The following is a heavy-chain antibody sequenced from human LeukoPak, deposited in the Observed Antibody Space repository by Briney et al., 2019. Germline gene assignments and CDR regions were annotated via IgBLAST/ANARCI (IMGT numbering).Heavy chain of an antibody. J-gene: IGHJ4*02. CDR2: ISYDGGNT. D-gene: IGHD3-22*01. CDR3: ARDSTYFYDGGCSGPHYFDY. V-gene: IGHV3-30*01. Sequence: PGGSLRLSCAASGFTFSSYAMHWVRQAPGKGPEWLAVISYDGGNTHYADSVKDRFTISRDNSENTLFLQLNSLRGEDTALYYCARDSTYFYDGGCSGPHYFDYWGQGTLVTVSS. CDR1: GFTFSSYA.